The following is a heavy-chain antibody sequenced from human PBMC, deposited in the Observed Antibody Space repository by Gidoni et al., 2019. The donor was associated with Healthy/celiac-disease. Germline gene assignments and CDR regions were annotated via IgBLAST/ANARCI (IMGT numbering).Heavy chain of an antibody. D-gene: IGHD2-15*01. CDR1: GGSISSSSYY. Sequence: QLQLQESGPGLVKPSETLSLTCTVSGGSISSSSYYWGWIRQPPGKGLEWIGSIYYSGSTYYNPSLKSRVTISVDTSKNQFSLKLSSVTAADTAVYYCARLGGVVVGIPLWYFDYWGQGTLVTVSS. V-gene: IGHV4-39*01. CDR3: ARLGGVVVGIPLWYFDY. J-gene: IGHJ4*02. CDR2: IYYSGST.